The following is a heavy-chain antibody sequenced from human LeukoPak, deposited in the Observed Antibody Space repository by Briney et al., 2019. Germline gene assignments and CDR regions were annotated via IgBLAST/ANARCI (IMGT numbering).Heavy chain of an antibody. J-gene: IGHJ4*02. CDR3: ARGNIGYCSSTGCYEGDY. D-gene: IGHD2-2*01. Sequence: GGSLRLSCAASGFTFSSYSMNWVRQAPGKGLEWVSYTSISSSTMYYADSVKGRFTISRDNAKNSLYLQMNSLRAEDTAVYYCARGNIGYCSSTGCYEGDYWGQGTLVTVSS. CDR1: GFTFSSYS. CDR2: TSISSSTM. V-gene: IGHV3-48*01.